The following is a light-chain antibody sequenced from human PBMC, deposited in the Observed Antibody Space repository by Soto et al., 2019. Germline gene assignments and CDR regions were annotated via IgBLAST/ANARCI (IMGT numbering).Light chain of an antibody. CDR1: QSVSSSY. V-gene: IGKV3-20*01. Sequence: EVVLAQSPGTLSLSPGERSTVSGRASQSVSSSYLAWYQQKPGQAPRLLIYGASNRATGIPDRFSGSGSGTDFTLTISRLEPEDFAVYYCQQYGSSGTFGQGTKVAIK. CDR3: QQYGSSGT. J-gene: IGKJ1*01. CDR2: GAS.